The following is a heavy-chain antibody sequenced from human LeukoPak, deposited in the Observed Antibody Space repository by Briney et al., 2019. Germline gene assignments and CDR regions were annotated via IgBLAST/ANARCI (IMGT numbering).Heavy chain of an antibody. J-gene: IGHJ6*03. CDR3: ARIYFDILTGDYYMDV. V-gene: IGHV1-2*06. CDR1: GYTFTGYY. Sequence: ASVKVSCKASGYTFTGYYMHWVRQAPGQGLEWMGRINPNSGGTNYAQKFQGRVTMTRDTSISTAYVELSRLRSDDTAVYYCARIYFDILTGDYYMDVWGKGTTVTVSS. D-gene: IGHD3-9*01. CDR2: INPNSGGT.